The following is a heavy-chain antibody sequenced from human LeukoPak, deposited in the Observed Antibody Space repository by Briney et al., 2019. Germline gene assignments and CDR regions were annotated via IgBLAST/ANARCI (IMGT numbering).Heavy chain of an antibody. D-gene: IGHD3-10*01. Sequence: GGSLRLSCAASGFTFSSYEMNWVRQAPGKGLEWVSGINWNGGSTGYADSVKGRFTISRDNAKNSLYLQMNSLRAEDTALYYCARERRITMVRGVIFNAFDIWGQGTMVTVSS. V-gene: IGHV3-20*04. CDR3: ARERRITMVRGVIFNAFDI. J-gene: IGHJ3*02. CDR2: INWNGGST. CDR1: GFTFSSYE.